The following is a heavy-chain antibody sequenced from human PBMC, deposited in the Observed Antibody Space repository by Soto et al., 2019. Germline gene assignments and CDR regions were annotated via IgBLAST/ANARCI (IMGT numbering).Heavy chain of an antibody. Sequence: SETLSLTCTVSGGSISSYYWSWIRQPPGKGLEWIGYIYYSGSTNYNPSLKSRVTISVDTSKNQFSLKLSSVTAADTAVYYCARVTADSYGFVFDYWGQGTLVTVSS. D-gene: IGHD5-18*01. J-gene: IGHJ4*02. CDR2: IYYSGST. V-gene: IGHV4-59*01. CDR3: ARVTADSYGFVFDY. CDR1: GGSISSYY.